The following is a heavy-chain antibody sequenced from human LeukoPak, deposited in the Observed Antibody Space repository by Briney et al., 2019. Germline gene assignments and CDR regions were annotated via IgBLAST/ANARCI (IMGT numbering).Heavy chain of an antibody. CDR2: IYYSGST. J-gene: IGHJ6*02. Sequence: SETLSLTCTVSGGSISSYYWSWIRQPPGKGLEWIGYIYYSGSTNYNPSLKSRVTISVDTSKNQFSLKLSSVTAADTAVYYCARDSLRIAVAGLYYYYGMDVWGQGTTVTVSS. D-gene: IGHD6-19*01. CDR3: ARDSLRIAVAGLYYYYGMDV. CDR1: GGSISSYY. V-gene: IGHV4-59*12.